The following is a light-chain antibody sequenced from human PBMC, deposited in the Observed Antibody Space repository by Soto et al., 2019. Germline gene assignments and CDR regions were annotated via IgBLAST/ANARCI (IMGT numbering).Light chain of an antibody. CDR1: QSVSSSC. CDR3: QQYGSSPQT. J-gene: IGKJ1*01. CDR2: GAS. Sequence: EIVLTQSPGTLSLSPGERATLSCRASQSVSSSCLAWYRQKPGQAPSLLIYGASSRATGIPDRFSGSGSGTEFTLTIGRLEPEDFALYYCQQYGSSPQTFGQGTKVEIK. V-gene: IGKV3-20*01.